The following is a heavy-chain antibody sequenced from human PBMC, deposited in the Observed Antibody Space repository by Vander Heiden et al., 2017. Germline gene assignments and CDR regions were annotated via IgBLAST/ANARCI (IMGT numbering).Heavy chain of an antibody. CDR2: ISGSGGST. CDR1: GFTFSSYA. J-gene: IGHJ3*02. D-gene: IGHD3-3*01. V-gene: IGHV3-23*01. Sequence: EVQLLESGGGLVQPGGSLRLTCAASGFTFSSYAMGWVRQAPGKGLEWVSAISGSGGSTYYADSVKGRFTISRDNSKNTLYLQMNSLRAEDTAVYYCAKGSYYDFWSGYYDAFDIWGQGTMVTVSS. CDR3: AKGSYYDFWSGYYDAFDI.